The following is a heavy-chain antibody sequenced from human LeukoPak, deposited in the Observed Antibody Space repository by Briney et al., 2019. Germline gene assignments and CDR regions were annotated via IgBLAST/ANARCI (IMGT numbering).Heavy chain of an antibody. J-gene: IGHJ6*02. V-gene: IGHV1-69*13. CDR3: ASWPTNENLDYYYGMDV. D-gene: IGHD1-1*01. Sequence: SVKVSCKASGGTFSSYAISWVRQAPGQGLEWMGGIIPIFGTANYAQKFQGRVTITADESTSTAYMELSSLRSEDTAVYYCASWPTNENLDYYYGMDVWGQGTTVTVSS. CDR1: GGTFSSYA. CDR2: IIPIFGTA.